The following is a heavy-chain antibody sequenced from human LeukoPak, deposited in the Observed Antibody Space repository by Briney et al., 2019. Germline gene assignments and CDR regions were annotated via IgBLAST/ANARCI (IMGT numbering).Heavy chain of an antibody. D-gene: IGHD2-2*01. V-gene: IGHV3-20*04. CDR3: ARLGYCSSTSCSKNYYYYMDV. J-gene: IGHJ6*03. CDR1: GFTFDDYG. CDR2: INWNGGST. Sequence: GSLRLSCAVSGFTFDDYGMSWVRQAPGKGLEWVSGINWNGGSTGYADSVKGRFTISRDNAKNSLYLQMNSLRAEDTALYYCARLGYCSSTSCSKNYYYYMDVWGKGTTVTVSS.